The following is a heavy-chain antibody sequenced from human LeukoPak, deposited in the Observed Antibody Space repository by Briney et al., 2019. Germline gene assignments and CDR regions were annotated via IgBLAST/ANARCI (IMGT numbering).Heavy chain of an antibody. CDR1: GFTFDDYA. CDR3: AKWGEGSF. J-gene: IGHJ3*01. V-gene: IGHV3-9*01. Sequence: PGGSLRLSCAASGFTFDDYAMHWVRQAPGKGLEWVSGISWNSGSIGYADSVKGRFTISRDNFKNTLYLQMNSLRAEDTAVYYCAKWGEGSFWGQGTMVTVSS. D-gene: IGHD1-26*01. CDR2: ISWNSGSI.